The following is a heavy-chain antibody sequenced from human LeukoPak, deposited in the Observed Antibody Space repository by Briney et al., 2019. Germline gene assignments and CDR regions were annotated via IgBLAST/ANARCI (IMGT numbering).Heavy chain of an antibody. Sequence: GGSLRLSCAASGFTFSSYAMSWVRQAPGEGLEWVSAISGSGGSTYYADSVKGRFTISRDNSKNTLYLQMNSLRAEDTAVYYCAKVGLERHQFDYWGQGTLVTVSS. J-gene: IGHJ4*02. CDR2: ISGSGGST. D-gene: IGHD1-1*01. V-gene: IGHV3-23*01. CDR1: GFTFSSYA. CDR3: AKVGLERHQFDY.